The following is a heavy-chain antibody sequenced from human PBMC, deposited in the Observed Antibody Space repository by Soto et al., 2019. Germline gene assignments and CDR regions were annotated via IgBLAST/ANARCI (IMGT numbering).Heavy chain of an antibody. CDR3: AKEGAVLVPATPRYYYGMDV. CDR1: GFTFSSYG. J-gene: IGHJ6*02. CDR2: ISYDGSNK. Sequence: ESGGGVVQPGRSLRLSCAASGFTFSSYGMHWVRQAPGKGLEWVAVISYDGSNKYYADSVKGRFTISRDNSKNTLYLQMNGLRAEDTAVYYCAKEGAVLVPATPRYYYGMDVWGQGTTVTVSS. D-gene: IGHD2-2*01. V-gene: IGHV3-30*18.